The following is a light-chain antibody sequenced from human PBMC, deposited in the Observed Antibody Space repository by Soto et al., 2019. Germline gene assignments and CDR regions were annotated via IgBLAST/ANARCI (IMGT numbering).Light chain of an antibody. V-gene: IGKV3-20*01. J-gene: IGKJ5*01. CDR3: QQYGSSRNT. CDR2: GAS. Sequence: EIVLTQSPGTLSLSPGERATLSGRASQSVSNNYLAWYQQKPGQAPRLLIYGASNRATGIPHRFSGSGSGTDFTLTISRLEPEDFAVYYCQQYGSSRNTFGQGTRLEIK. CDR1: QSVSNNY.